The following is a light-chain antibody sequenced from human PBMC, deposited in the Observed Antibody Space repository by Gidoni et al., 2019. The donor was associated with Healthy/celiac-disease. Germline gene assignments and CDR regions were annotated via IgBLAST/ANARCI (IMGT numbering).Light chain of an antibody. CDR1: SSNIGSNT. CDR2: SNN. Sequence: QSVLTHPPSASGTPGPRVTISCSGSSSNIGSNTGNWYQQLPGTAPNLLIYSNNQRPSGAPGRFSGSKSGTSAPLAISGLQSEDEADYYCAAWDDSLNGPVFGGGTKLTVL. J-gene: IGLJ7*01. V-gene: IGLV1-44*01. CDR3: AAWDDSLNGPV.